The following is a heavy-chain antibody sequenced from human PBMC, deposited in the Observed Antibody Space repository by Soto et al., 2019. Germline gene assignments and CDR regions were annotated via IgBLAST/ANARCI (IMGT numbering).Heavy chain of an antibody. CDR3: ASHYYFVSGRYYTRPFDF. V-gene: IGHV4-39*01. CDR2: IYYSGNT. Sequence: PSETLSLTCTVSGGSISSSSYYWGWIRQPPGKGLEWIGSIYYSGNTYYNPSLKSRVTISVDTAKNQFSLKLSSVTAADTAVYYGASHYYFVSGRYYTRPFDFWGQGTLVTRSS. CDR1: GGSISSSSYY. J-gene: IGHJ4*02. D-gene: IGHD3-10*01.